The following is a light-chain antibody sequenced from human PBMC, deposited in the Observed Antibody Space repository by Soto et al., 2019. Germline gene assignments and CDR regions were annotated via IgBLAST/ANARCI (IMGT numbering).Light chain of an antibody. J-gene: IGKJ5*01. V-gene: IGKV1-39*01. CDR1: QSISSY. Sequence: DIPMTQSPSSLSASVGDRVTITCRASQSISSYLNWYQQKPGKAPKLLIYAASSLQSGVPSRFSGSGSGTDFTLTISSLQPEDFATYYCQQSYCTPITFGQGTRLEIK. CDR3: QQSYCTPIT. CDR2: AAS.